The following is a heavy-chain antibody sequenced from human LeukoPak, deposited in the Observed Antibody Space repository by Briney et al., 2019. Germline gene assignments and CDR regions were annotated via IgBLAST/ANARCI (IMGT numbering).Heavy chain of an antibody. Sequence: PGGSLRLSCAASGFTFSNYGMHWVRQAPGKGLEWVAFIEYDGTNIHFADSVRGRFTISRDNSEDTLYLQIITLGAVDTAVYYCARNRLRATATDMDVWGKGTTVTVSS. CDR2: IEYDGTNI. CDR3: ARNRLRATATDMDV. J-gene: IGHJ6*04. V-gene: IGHV3-30*02. CDR1: GFTFSNYG. D-gene: IGHD2-15*01.